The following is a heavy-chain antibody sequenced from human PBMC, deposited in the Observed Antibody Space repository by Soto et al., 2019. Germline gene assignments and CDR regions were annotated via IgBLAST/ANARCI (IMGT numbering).Heavy chain of an antibody. CDR2: IYPGDSDT. J-gene: IGHJ6*02. D-gene: IGHD6-13*01. Sequence: PGESLKISCKGSVYTFTDYWNGWVRQLPGKGLEWMGLIYPGDSDTRYSPSFQGQVTITADKSTSTAYLQWNTLKASDTAMYYCARHISNIRYYYYAMDVGGQGTTVTVS. CDR1: VYTFTDYW. CDR3: ARHISNIRYYYYAMDV. V-gene: IGHV5-51*01.